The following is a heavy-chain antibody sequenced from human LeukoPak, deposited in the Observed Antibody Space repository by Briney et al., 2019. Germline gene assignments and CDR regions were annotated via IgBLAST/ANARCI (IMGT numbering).Heavy chain of an antibody. CDR3: ARPNWNYDY. CDR1: AFTFSNYG. D-gene: IGHD1-7*01. CDR2: INWNGGST. J-gene: IGHJ4*02. Sequence: GGSLRLSCASSAFTFSNYGIHWVRQAPGKGLEWVSGINWNGGSTGYADSVKGRFTISRDNAKNSLYLQMNSLRAEDTALYYCARPNWNYDYWGQGTLVTVSS. V-gene: IGHV3-20*04.